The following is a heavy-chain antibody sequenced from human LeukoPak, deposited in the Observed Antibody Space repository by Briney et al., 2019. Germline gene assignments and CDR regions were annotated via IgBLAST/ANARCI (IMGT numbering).Heavy chain of an antibody. J-gene: IGHJ6*03. Sequence: PGGSLRLSCAASGFTFSDYYMSWIRQAPGKGLEWVSYISSSGSTIYHADSVKGRFTISMDNAKNSLYLQMNSLRVEDTAVYYCARGQFGGYYYYMDVWGKGTTVTVSS. CDR1: GFTFSDYY. CDR3: ARGQFGGYYYYMDV. CDR2: ISSSGSTI. V-gene: IGHV3-11*01. D-gene: IGHD3-10*01.